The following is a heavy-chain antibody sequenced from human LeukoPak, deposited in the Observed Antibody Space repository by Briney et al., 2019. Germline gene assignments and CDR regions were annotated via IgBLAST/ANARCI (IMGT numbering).Heavy chain of an antibody. CDR3: ASLVVVPAAKAYYYYMDV. V-gene: IGHV4-39*07. D-gene: IGHD2-2*01. Sequence: ASETLSLTCSVSGVSISSGSNYWGWIRQPPGKTLEWIGSIYSSGSTNYNPSLKSRVTISVDTSKNQFSLKLSSVTAADTAVYYCASLVVVPAAKAYYYYMDVWGKGTTVTISS. CDR2: IYSSGST. CDR1: GVSISSGSNY. J-gene: IGHJ6*03.